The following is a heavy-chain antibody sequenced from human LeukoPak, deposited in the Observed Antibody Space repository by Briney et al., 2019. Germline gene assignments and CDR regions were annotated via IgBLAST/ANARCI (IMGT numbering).Heavy chain of an antibody. Sequence: SETLSLTCTVSGDSISNSRHYWSWIGQPAGKALEWIGRIYPSGNTNYNPSLKSRVSISLDTSKNQFSLNLKSVTAADTAMYYCARAYYDYVWGNLRLGYWGQGTLVTVSP. J-gene: IGHJ4*02. CDR3: ARAYYDYVWGNLRLGY. CDR2: IYPSGNT. D-gene: IGHD3-16*01. CDR1: GDSISNSRHY. V-gene: IGHV4-61*02.